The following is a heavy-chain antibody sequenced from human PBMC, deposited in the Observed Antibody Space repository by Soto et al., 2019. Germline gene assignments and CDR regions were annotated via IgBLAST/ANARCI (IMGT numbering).Heavy chain of an antibody. Sequence: ASVKVSCKVSGYTLTELSMHWVRQAPGKGLEWMGGFDPEDGETIYAQKFQGRVTMTEVTSTDTAYMELSSLRSEDTAVYYCATGHDYGDYKFDYWGQGTLVTVSS. CDR2: FDPEDGET. V-gene: IGHV1-24*01. CDR1: GYTLTELS. D-gene: IGHD4-17*01. J-gene: IGHJ4*02. CDR3: ATGHDYGDYKFDY.